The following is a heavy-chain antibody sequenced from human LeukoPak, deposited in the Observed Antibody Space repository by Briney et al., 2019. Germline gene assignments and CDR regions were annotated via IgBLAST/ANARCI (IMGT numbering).Heavy chain of an antibody. CDR1: GFTFSSYG. V-gene: IGHV3-30*18. CDR2: ISYDGSNK. D-gene: IGHD3-22*01. CDR3: AKANYYDSSGYYSTHYYYYGMDV. J-gene: IGHJ6*02. Sequence: GGSLRLSCAASGFTFSSYGMHWVRQAPGKGLEWVAVISYDGSNKYYADSVKGRFTISRDNSKNTLYLQMNSLRAEDTAVYYCAKANYYDSSGYYSTHYYYYGMDVWGQGTTVTVSS.